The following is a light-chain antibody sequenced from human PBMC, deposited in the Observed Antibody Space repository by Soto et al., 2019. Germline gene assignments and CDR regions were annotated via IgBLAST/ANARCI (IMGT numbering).Light chain of an antibody. CDR1: SSDVGGYNY. V-gene: IGLV2-14*01. CDR3: SSYRSSTIVV. J-gene: IGLJ2*01. Sequence: QSALTQPASVSGSPGQSITISCTGTSSDVGGYNYVSWYQQHPGKAPKLMIYEVSNRPSGVSNRFSGSKSGNTASLTISGPQAEDEADYYCSSYRSSTIVVFGGGTKLTVL. CDR2: EVS.